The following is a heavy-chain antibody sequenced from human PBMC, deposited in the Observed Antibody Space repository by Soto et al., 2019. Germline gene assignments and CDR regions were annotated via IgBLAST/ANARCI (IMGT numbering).Heavy chain of an antibody. CDR2: VYYTGST. CDR3: ARGRTVRNYADDSSDYFYFFDY. V-gene: IGHV4-59*01. CDR1: GDSISTFY. Sequence: PSETLSVTCTVSGDSISTFYWGWMRQSPGKELEWIGYVYYTGSTNYNPSLKSRVTISVDRSKNQFSLKLTPAKAADTAVYYCARGRTVRNYADDSSDYFYFFDYWGQGTQVTVSS. J-gene: IGHJ4*02. D-gene: IGHD3-22*01.